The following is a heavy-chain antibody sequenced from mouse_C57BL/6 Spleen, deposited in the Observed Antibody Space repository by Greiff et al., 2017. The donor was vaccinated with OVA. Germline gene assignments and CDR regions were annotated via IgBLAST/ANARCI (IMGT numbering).Heavy chain of an antibody. D-gene: IGHD4-1*01. CDR3: ARSWVHLDY. CDR1: GYTFTSYG. CDR2: IYPRSGNT. J-gene: IGHJ2*01. V-gene: IGHV1-81*01. Sequence: QVQLQQSGAELARPGASVKLSCKASGYTFTSYGISWVKQRTGQGLEWIGEIYPRSGNTYYNEKFKGKATLTADKSSSTAYLEIRSLTSEGSAVYICARSWVHLDYWGQGTTLTVSS.